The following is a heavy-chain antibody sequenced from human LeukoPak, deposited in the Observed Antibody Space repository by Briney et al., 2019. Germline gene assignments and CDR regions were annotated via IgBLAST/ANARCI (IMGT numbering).Heavy chain of an antibody. J-gene: IGHJ5*02. CDR2: IYYSGST. V-gene: IGHV4-59*01. D-gene: IGHD2-8*01. CDR3: ARGLTKDLFDP. Sequence: SETLSLTCTVSGGSISSYYWSWIRQPPGKGLEWIGYIYYSGSTNYNPSLKSRVTISVDTSKNQFSLKLSSVTAADTAVYYCARGLTKDLFDPWGQGTLVTVSS. CDR1: GGSISSYY.